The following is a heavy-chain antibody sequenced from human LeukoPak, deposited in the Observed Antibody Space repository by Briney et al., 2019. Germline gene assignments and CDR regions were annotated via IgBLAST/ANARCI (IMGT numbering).Heavy chain of an antibody. Sequence: GGSLRLSCAASGFTFSIYSMNWVRQAPGKGLEWVSSISSSSSYIYYADSVKGRFTISRDNAKNSLYLQMNSLRAEDTAVYYCARRLGRGWFDPWGQGTLLSVSS. CDR1: GFTFSIYS. CDR3: ARRLGRGWFDP. V-gene: IGHV3-21*01. J-gene: IGHJ5*02. CDR2: ISSSSSYI. D-gene: IGHD3-10*01.